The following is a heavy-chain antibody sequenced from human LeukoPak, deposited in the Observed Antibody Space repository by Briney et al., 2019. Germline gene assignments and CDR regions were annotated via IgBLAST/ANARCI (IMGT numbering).Heavy chain of an antibody. J-gene: IGHJ4*02. D-gene: IGHD3-3*01. V-gene: IGHV3-11*01. CDR3: ATVHFGYFTF. Sequence: GTLSLTCAVSGGSISSSNWWSWIRQAPGKGLEWVSHISDNGRTKYYANSVQGRFTVSRDNAKNSLYLQMNSLRADDTAVYYCATVHFGYFTFWGQGTLVPVSS. CDR2: ISDNGRTK. CDR1: GGSISSSNW.